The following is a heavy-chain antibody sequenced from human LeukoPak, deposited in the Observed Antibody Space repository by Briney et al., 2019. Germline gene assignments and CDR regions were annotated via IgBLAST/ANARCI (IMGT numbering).Heavy chain of an antibody. J-gene: IGHJ6*02. CDR3: AREVGRYFDWLYPLSYYGMDV. D-gene: IGHD3-9*01. CDR1: GYTFTKYY. V-gene: IGHV1-46*01. Sequence: ASVTVSCKASGYTFTKYYMHWVRQAPGQGREWMGIINPSGGRTSYAQKFQGRVTMTRDTSTSTVYMELSSLRSEDTAVYYCAREVGRYFDWLYPLSYYGMDVWGQGTTVTVSS. CDR2: INPSGGRT.